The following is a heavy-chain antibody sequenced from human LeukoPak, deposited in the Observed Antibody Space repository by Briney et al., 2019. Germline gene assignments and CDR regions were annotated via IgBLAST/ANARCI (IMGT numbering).Heavy chain of an antibody. D-gene: IGHD3-10*01. CDR2: INHSGST. V-gene: IGHV4-34*01. CDR3: ARLNARKWFGELPFDY. J-gene: IGHJ4*02. Sequence: PSETLSLTCAVYGGSFSGYYWSCIRQPPGKGLEWIGEINHSGSTNYNPSLKSRVTISVDTSKNQFSLKLSSVTAADTAVYYCARLNARKWFGELPFDYWGQGTLVTVSS. CDR1: GGSFSGYY.